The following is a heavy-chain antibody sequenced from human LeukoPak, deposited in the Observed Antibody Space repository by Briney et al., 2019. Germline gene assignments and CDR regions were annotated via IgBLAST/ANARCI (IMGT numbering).Heavy chain of an antibody. V-gene: IGHV7-4-1*02. CDR3: ARFRPHGYYDTFDI. J-gene: IGHJ3*02. Sequence: ASVKVSCKASGYTFTNYGVNWVRQAPGEGLEWMGWINTNSGDPTYARGFTGRFVFSLDTSVGTAYLQISSLRAEDTAVYYCARFRPHGYYDTFDIWGQGTMVTVS. CDR2: INTNSGDP. CDR1: GYTFTNYG. D-gene: IGHD5-18*01.